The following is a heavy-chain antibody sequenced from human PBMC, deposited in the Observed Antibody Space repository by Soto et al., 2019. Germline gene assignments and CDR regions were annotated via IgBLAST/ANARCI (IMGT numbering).Heavy chain of an antibody. CDR3: ASYDSSGSNAFDI. CDR1: GYTFSSYA. J-gene: IGHJ3*02. Sequence: ASVTGSCKASGYTFSSYAIIWVRQAPGQGLEWMGWISAYNGNTNYAQKLQGRVTMTTDTSTSTAYMELRSLRSDDTAVYYCASYDSSGSNAFDIWGQGTMVTVSS. D-gene: IGHD3-22*01. CDR2: ISAYNGNT. V-gene: IGHV1-18*01.